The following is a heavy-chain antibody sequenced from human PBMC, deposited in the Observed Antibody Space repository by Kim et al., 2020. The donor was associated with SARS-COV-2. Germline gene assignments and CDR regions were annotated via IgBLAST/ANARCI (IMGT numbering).Heavy chain of an antibody. J-gene: IGHJ6*02. CDR2: IHYGGRT. D-gene: IGHD3-3*01. Sequence: SETLSLTCTASGGTISDDYWTWIRQPPGKGLEWIVVIHYGGRTNYKSSLKSRVTISLATSKNQFFLYLSSVTAADSAVYYCARGVFVGGLYYKGMDVWG. V-gene: IGHV4-59*01. CDR1: GGTISDDY. CDR3: ARGVFVGGLYYKGMDV.